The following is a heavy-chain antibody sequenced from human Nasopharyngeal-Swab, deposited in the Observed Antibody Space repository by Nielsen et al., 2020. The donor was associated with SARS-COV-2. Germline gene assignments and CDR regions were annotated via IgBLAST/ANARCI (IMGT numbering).Heavy chain of an antibody. CDR2: ISGSGGST. Sequence: GGSLRLSCAASGFTFSSYAMSWVRQAPGKGLEWVSAISGSGGSTYYADSVKGRFTISRDNSKNTLYLQMNSLRAEGTAVYYCAKAVTLWFGELLGGALNAPFDYWGQGTLVTVSS. CDR1: GFTFSSYA. D-gene: IGHD3-10*01. CDR3: AKAVTLWFGELLGGALNAPFDY. V-gene: IGHV3-23*01. J-gene: IGHJ4*02.